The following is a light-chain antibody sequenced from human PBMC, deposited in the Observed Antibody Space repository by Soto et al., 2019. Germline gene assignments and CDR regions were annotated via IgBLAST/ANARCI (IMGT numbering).Light chain of an antibody. V-gene: IGLV2-14*01. J-gene: IGLJ2*01. CDR2: DVS. CDR3: SSYTGGSTVV. Sequence: QSALTQPASVSGSPGQSIAISCTGSSSDIGDYNYVSWYQQHPGKAPKLMIFDVSNRPSGVSNRFSGFISGNTASLTSSGLPPEDEADYYCSSYTGGSTVVFGGGTELTVL. CDR1: SSDIGDYNY.